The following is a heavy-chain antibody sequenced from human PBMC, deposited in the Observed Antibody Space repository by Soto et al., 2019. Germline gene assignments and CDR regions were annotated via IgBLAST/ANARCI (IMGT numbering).Heavy chain of an antibody. V-gene: IGHV3-7*03. CDR3: ARAIGYCSGGSCYGPD. J-gene: IGHJ4*02. CDR1: GFTFSSYW. D-gene: IGHD2-15*01. CDR2: IKQDGSEK. Sequence: GGSLRLSCAASGFTFSSYWMSWVRQAPGKGLEWVANIKQDGSEKYYVDSVKGRFTISRDNAKNSLYLQMNSLRAEDTAVYYCARAIGYCSGGSCYGPDWGQGTMLTVYS.